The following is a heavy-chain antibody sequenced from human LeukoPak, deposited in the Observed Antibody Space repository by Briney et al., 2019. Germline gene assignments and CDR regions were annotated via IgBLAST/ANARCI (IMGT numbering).Heavy chain of an antibody. CDR2: INHSGST. CDR3: ARAETYDFWSGYPHYYYYYMDV. D-gene: IGHD3-3*01. V-gene: IGHV4-34*01. CDR1: GGSFSGYY. Sequence: PSETLSLTCAVYGGSFSGYYWSWIRQPPGKGLEWIGEINHSGSTNYNPSLKSRVTISVDTSKNQFSLKLSSVTAADTAVYYCARAETYDFWSGYPHYYYYYMDVWGKGTTVTVSS. J-gene: IGHJ6*03.